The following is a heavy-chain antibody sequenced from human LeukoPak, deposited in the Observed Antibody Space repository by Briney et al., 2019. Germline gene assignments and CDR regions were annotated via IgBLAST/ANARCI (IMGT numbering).Heavy chain of an antibody. J-gene: IGHJ3*02. V-gene: IGHV3-21*01. CDR2: ISSSSSYI. CDR1: GFTFSSYS. D-gene: IGHD3-3*01. CDR3: ARSILEWLPPDAFDI. Sequence: GGSLRLSCAASGFTFSSYSMNWVRQAPGKGLEWVSSISSSSSYIYYADSVKGRFTISRDNAKNSLYLQMNSLRAEDTAVYYCARSILEWLPPDAFDIWGQGTMVTVSS.